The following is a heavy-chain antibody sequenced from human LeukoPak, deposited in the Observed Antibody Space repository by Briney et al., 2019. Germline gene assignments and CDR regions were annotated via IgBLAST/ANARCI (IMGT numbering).Heavy chain of an antibody. D-gene: IGHD2-15*01. CDR2: IYNGGST. V-gene: IGHV3-66*01. Sequence: PGGSLRLSCAASGLTVSSNYMSRVRQAPGKGLEWVSVIYNGGSTYYADSVKGRFTISRDNSKNTLYLQINSLRAEDTAVYYCARSSRGSYCSGGRCYSYYDMDVWGQGTTVTVSS. CDR1: GLTVSSNY. CDR3: ARSSRGSYCSGGRCYSYYDMDV. J-gene: IGHJ6*02.